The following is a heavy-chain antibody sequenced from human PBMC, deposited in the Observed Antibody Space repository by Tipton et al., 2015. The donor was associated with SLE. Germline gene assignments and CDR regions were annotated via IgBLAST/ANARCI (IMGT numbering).Heavy chain of an antibody. CDR2: INHSGST. Sequence: TLSLTCAVYGGSLSGYYWSWIRQPPGKGLEWIGEINHSGSTNYNPSLKSRVTISVDTSKNQFSLKLSSVTAADTAVYFCWGYYNYGMDVWGQGTTVTVSS. V-gene: IGHV4-34*03. CDR1: GGSLSGYY. J-gene: IGHJ6*02. CDR3: WGYYNYGMDV. D-gene: IGHD3-16*01.